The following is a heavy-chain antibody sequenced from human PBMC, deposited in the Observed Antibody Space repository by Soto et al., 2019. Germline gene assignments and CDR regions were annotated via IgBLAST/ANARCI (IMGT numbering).Heavy chain of an antibody. Sequence: QVHLVESGGGVVQPGRSLRLSCAASGFSFSTYGMHWVRQAPGKGLEWVAVISNDGSNKYYADSVKGRFTISRDNSKITLCLQMNRPRAEATAVYYCVKGFGNYWAFDYWGQGTLVTFSS. D-gene: IGHD1-26*01. V-gene: IGHV3-30*18. CDR1: GFSFSTYG. J-gene: IGHJ4*02. CDR3: VKGFGNYWAFDY. CDR2: ISNDGSNK.